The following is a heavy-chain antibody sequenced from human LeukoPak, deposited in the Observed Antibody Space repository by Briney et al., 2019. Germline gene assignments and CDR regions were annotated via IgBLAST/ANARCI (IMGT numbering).Heavy chain of an antibody. CDR3: ARGRNIMVRGAIGGETKYYYSYYMDV. V-gene: IGHV4-38-2*02. J-gene: IGHJ6*03. D-gene: IGHD3-10*01. CDR2: VYHSESS. Sequence: SETLSLTCTVSGYSISTSYYWGWIRQPPGKGLEWIGSVYHSESSYYNPSLKSRVTILVDTSKNQLSLKLTSVTAADTALYYCARGRNIMVRGAIGGETKYYYSYYMDVWGKGTTVTVSS. CDR1: GYSISTSYY.